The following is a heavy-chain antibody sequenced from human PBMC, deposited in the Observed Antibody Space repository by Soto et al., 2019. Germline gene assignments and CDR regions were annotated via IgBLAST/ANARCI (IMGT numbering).Heavy chain of an antibody. CDR2: INAGNGNT. V-gene: IGHV1-3*01. CDR1: GYTFTSYA. CDR3: ALTISGVVITPYFAY. D-gene: IGHD3-3*01. Sequence: GASVKVSCKASGYTFTSYAMHWVRQAPGQRLEWMGWINAGNGNTKYSQKFQGRVTITRDTSASTAYMELSSLRSEDTAVYYCALTISGVVITPYFAYWGQGTMVTVSS. J-gene: IGHJ4*02.